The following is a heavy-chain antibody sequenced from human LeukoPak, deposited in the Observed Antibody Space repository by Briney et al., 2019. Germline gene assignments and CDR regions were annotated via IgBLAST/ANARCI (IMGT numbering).Heavy chain of an antibody. CDR3: ARIPLVSCYYGMDV. CDR1: GYTFTGYY. D-gene: IGHD6-13*01. Sequence: APVKVSCKASGYTFTGYYMHWVRQAPGQGLEWMGWINPNSGGTNYAQKFQGRVTMTRDTSISTAYMELSRLRSDDTAVYYCARIPLVSCYYGMDVWGQGTTVTVSS. J-gene: IGHJ6*02. V-gene: IGHV1-2*02. CDR2: INPNSGGT.